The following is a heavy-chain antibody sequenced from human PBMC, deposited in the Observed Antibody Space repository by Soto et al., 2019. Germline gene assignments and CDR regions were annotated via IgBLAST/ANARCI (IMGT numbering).Heavy chain of an antibody. CDR3: ARDPIQALGYCSSTSCYWGPTNWFDP. V-gene: IGHV1-3*01. CDR2: INAGNGNT. D-gene: IGHD2-2*01. CDR1: GYTFTSYA. Sequence: ASVKVSCKASGYTFTSYAMHWVRQAPGQRLEWMGWINAGNGNTKYSQKFQGRVTITRDTSASTAYMELSSLRSEDTAVYYCARDPIQALGYCSSTSCYWGPTNWFDPWGQGTLVTVSS. J-gene: IGHJ5*02.